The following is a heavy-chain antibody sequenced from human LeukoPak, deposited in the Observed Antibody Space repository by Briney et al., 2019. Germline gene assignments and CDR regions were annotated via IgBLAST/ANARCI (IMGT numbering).Heavy chain of an antibody. CDR3: AKARLYDFWNVWDY. CDR2: ISWNSGSI. Sequence: GGSLRLSCAASGFTFDDYAMHWVRQAPGNGLESVSGISWNSGSIGYSDSVKGRFTISRDNAKNSLYLQMNSLRAEDTAVYYCAKARLYDFWNVWDYWGQGTLVTVS. D-gene: IGHD3-3*01. V-gene: IGHV3-9*01. J-gene: IGHJ4*02. CDR1: GFTFDDYA.